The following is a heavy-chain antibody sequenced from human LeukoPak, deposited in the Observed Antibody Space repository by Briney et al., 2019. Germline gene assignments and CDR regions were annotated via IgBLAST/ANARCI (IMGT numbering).Heavy chain of an antibody. CDR2: IRYDGSNK. V-gene: IGHV3-30*02. CDR1: GFTFSSYG. Sequence: PGGSLRLSCAASGFTFSSYGMHWVRQAPGKGLEWVAFIRYDGSNKYYADSVKGRFTISRDNSKNTLYLQMNSLRAEDTAVYYCAKEGGPYCGGDCYPGDAFDIGGQGTMVTVSS. J-gene: IGHJ3*02. CDR3: AKEGGPYCGGDCYPGDAFDI. D-gene: IGHD2-21*02.